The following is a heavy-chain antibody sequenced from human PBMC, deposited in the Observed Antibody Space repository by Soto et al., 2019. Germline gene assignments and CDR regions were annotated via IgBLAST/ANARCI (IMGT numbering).Heavy chain of an antibody. CDR1: GGSISSDYYS. Sequence: PSGSLSITCTVSGGSISSDYYSWSWIRQPPGKGLEWIGYIYHSGSTFYSPSLSSRFTISRDNAKNSLYLQMNSLRAEDTAVYYCARTYSNYWFDPWGQGTLVTVSS. CDR2: IYHSGST. CDR3: ARTYSNYWFDP. J-gene: IGHJ5*02. D-gene: IGHD4-4*01. V-gene: IGHV4-30-2*01.